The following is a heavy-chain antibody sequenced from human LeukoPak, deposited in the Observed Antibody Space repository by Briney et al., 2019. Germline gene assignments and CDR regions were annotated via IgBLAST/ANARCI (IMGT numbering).Heavy chain of an antibody. CDR1: GFTFSSYA. CDR2: ISGSGGST. V-gene: IGHV3-23*01. J-gene: IGHJ6*03. CDR3: AKDGRRYFDWLSSFGYYYYYMDV. Sequence: PGGSLRLSCAASGFTFSSYAMSWVRQAPGKGLEWVSAISGSGGSTYYADFVKGRFTISRDNSKNTLYLQMNSLRAEDTAVYYCAKDGRRYFDWLSSFGYYYYYMDVWGKGTTVTVSS. D-gene: IGHD3-9*01.